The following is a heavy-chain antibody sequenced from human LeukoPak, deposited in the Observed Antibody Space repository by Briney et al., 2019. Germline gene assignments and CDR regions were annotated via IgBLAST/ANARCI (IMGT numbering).Heavy chain of an antibody. CDR3: ARAGLSSSWYVVDY. CDR2: ICYSGST. J-gene: IGHJ4*02. V-gene: IGHV4-30-4*01. D-gene: IGHD6-13*01. CDR1: GGSISSGDYY. Sequence: SQTLSLTCTVSGGSISSGDYYWSWIRQPPGKGLEWIGYICYSGSTYYNPSLKSRVTISVDTSKNQFSLKLSSVTAADTAVYYCARAGLSSSWYVVDYWGQGTLVTVSS.